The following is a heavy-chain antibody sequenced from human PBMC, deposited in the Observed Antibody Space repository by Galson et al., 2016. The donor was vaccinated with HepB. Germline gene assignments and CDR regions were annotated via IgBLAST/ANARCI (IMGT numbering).Heavy chain of an antibody. Sequence: LRLSCAASGFTFSDYYMNWIRQAPGKGLEWISFISTSGNSMLYADSVRGRFTISRDNAAKSLYLQMSNLRAEDTAVYYCARDLPDDSVQYFDVFDLWGQGTMVTVSS. V-gene: IGHV3-11*01. CDR2: ISTSGNSM. D-gene: IGHD2-15*01. J-gene: IGHJ3*01. CDR1: GFTFSDYY. CDR3: ARDLPDDSVQYFDVFDL.